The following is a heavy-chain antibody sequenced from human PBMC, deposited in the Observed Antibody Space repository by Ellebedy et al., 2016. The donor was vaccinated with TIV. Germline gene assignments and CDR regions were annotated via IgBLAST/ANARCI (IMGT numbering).Heavy chain of an antibody. CDR2: ISAWKGFT. D-gene: IGHD3-9*01. V-gene: IGHV1-18*01. CDR1: GYTFNSYG. CDR3: ARNPHYDILTGYPGGLDV. J-gene: IGHJ6*02. Sequence: ASVKVSCKASGYTFNSYGISWVRQAPGQGLEWMGWISAWKGFTKHAQNFQGRVAMTTETATTTVYMELRSLRSDDTAVYYCARNPHYDILTGYPGGLDVWGQGTTVTVSS.